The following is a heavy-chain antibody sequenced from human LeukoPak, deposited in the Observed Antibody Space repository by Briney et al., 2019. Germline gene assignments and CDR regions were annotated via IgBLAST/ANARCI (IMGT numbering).Heavy chain of an antibody. Sequence: GGSLRLSCAASGFTFSSYSMNWVRQAPGKGLEWVSSISCSSSYIYYADSVKGRFTISRDNAKNSLYLQMNSLRAEDTAVYYCARHGGDYCNGGSCYELDYWGQGTLVTVSS. V-gene: IGHV3-21*01. CDR3: ARHGGDYCNGGSCYELDY. CDR1: GFTFSSYS. CDR2: ISCSSSYI. J-gene: IGHJ4*02. D-gene: IGHD2-15*01.